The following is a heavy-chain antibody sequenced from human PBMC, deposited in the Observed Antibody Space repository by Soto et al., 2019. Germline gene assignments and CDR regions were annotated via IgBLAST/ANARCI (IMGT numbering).Heavy chain of an antibody. CDR2: ISAYNGNT. D-gene: IGHD2-15*01. J-gene: IGHJ6*02. CDR3: ARDIVSRVADYYYGMDV. CDR1: GYTFTSYG. Sequence: ASVKVSCKASGYTFTSYGISWVRQAPGQGLEWMGWISAYNGNTNYAQKLQGRVTMTTDTSTSTAYMELRSLRSDDTAVYYCARDIVSRVADYYYGMDVWGQGTRVTVSS. V-gene: IGHV1-18*04.